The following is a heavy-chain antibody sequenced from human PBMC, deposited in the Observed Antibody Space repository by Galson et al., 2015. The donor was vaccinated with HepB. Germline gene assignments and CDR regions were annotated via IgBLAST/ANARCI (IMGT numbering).Heavy chain of an antibody. V-gene: IGHV3-11*06. CDR3: ARDLGYSGSYYPFDY. CDR2: ISSSSSYT. CDR1: GFTFSDYY. D-gene: IGHD1-26*01. J-gene: IGHJ4*02. Sequence: SLRLSCAASGFTFSDYYMSWIRQAPGKGLEWVSYISSSSSYTNYADSVKGRFTISRDNAKDSLYLQMNSLRAEDTAVYYCARDLGYSGSYYPFDYWGQGTLVTVSS.